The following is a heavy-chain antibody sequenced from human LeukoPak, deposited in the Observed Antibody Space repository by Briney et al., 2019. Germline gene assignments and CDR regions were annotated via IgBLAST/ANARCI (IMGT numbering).Heavy chain of an antibody. V-gene: IGHV3-73*01. CDR3: ATEYYGAYNY. J-gene: IGHJ4*02. CDR1: GFTFSDSA. Sequence: PGGSLRLSCAASGFTFSDSAIHWVRQASGKGLEWVGRIKIKTDIYATAYAASVKGRFTISRDDSENTAYLRMNSLKTEDIAVYFCATEYYGAYNYWGQGTLVTVSS. D-gene: IGHD4/OR15-4a*01. CDR2: IKIKTDIYAT.